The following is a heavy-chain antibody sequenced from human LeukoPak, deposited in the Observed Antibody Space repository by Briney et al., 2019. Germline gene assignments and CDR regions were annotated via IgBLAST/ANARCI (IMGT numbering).Heavy chain of an antibody. CDR1: GFTFSSYG. J-gene: IGHJ4*02. CDR2: ISYDGSNK. D-gene: IGHD5-24*01. Sequence: GGSLRLSCAASGFTFSSYGMHWVRQAPGKGLEWVAAISYDGSNKYYADSVKGRFTISRDSSKNTLYLQMNSLRGEDTAVYYCAETPGRRDAHRISPPFDFWGQGALVTVSS. V-gene: IGHV3-30*03. CDR3: AETPGRRDAHRISPPFDF.